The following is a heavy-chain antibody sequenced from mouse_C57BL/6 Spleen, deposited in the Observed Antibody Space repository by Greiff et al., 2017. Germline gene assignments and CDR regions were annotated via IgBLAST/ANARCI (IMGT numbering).Heavy chain of an antibody. D-gene: IGHD2-4*01. CDR1: GYSITSGYD. Sequence: EVKLVESGPGMVKPSQSLSLTCTVTGYSITSGYDWHWIRHFPGNKLEWMGYISYSGSTNYNPSLKSRISITHDTSKNHFFLKLNSVTTEDTATYYCARGGDYDGGFAYWGQGTLVTVSA. CDR2: ISYSGST. J-gene: IGHJ3*01. V-gene: IGHV3-1*01. CDR3: ARGGDYDGGFAY.